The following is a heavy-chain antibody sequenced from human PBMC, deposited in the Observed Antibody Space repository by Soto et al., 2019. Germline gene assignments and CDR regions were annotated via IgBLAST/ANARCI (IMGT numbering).Heavy chain of an antibody. V-gene: IGHV3-30-3*01. CDR2: ISYDGSNK. D-gene: IGHD5-12*01. J-gene: IGHJ4*02. Sequence: GGSLRLSCAASGFTFSSYAMHWVRQAPGKGLEWVAVISYDGSNKYYADSVKGRFTISRDNSKNTLYLQMNSLRAEDTAVYYCARGSPPKEMATIRLWGYFDYWGQGTLVTVSS. CDR1: GFTFSSYA. CDR3: ARGSPPKEMATIRLWGYFDY.